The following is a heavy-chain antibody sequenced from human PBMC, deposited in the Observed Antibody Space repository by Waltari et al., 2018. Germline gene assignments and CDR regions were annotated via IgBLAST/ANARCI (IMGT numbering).Heavy chain of an antibody. CDR3: ARLGNDFWSGPDAFDI. CDR1: GFTFRSYW. V-gene: IGHV3-7*01. CDR2: IKQDGGEK. D-gene: IGHD3-3*01. Sequence: EVQLVESGGGLVQPGGSLRLSCATSGFTFRSYWMSWVRQAPGKGLEWVANIKQDGGEKYYVDSVKGRFTISRDNAKNSLYLQMNSLRAEDTAVYYCARLGNDFWSGPDAFDIWGQGTMVTVSS. J-gene: IGHJ3*02.